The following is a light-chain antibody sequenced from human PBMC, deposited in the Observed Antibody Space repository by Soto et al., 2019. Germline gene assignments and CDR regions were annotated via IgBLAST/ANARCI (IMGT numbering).Light chain of an antibody. V-gene: IGLV2-8*01. CDR2: EVT. Sequence: QSVLTQPPSPSGSPGQSVTISCTGTSSEVGGYNYVSWYQHHPGKAPKLIIYEVTKRPSGVPDRFSGSKSGTTASLTVSGLQAEDEADYFCSSYAGSNTYVFGTGTKVTV. CDR1: SSEVGGYNY. CDR3: SSYAGSNTYV. J-gene: IGLJ1*01.